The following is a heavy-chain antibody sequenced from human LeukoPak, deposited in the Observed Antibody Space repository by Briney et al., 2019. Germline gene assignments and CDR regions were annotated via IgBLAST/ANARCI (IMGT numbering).Heavy chain of an antibody. D-gene: IGHD3-10*01. CDR1: GGSLSSYY. V-gene: IGHV4-59*01. J-gene: IGHJ6*04. CDR2: IYYSGST. CDR3: ARWAKYYYGSGTPYYYGMDV. Sequence: PSETLSLTCTVSGGSLSSYYWSWIRQPPGKGLEWIGYIYYSGSTNYNPPLKSRVTISVDTSKNQFSLKLSSVTAADTAVYYCARWAKYYYGSGTPYYYGMDVWGKGTTVTVSS.